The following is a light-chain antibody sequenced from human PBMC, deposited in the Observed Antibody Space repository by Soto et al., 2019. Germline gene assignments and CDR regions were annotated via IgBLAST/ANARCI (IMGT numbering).Light chain of an antibody. CDR1: SSDVGAYNY. CDR3: SSYTSSHTRV. J-gene: IGLJ2*01. Sequence: QSVLTQPASVSGSPGQSLTISCTGTSSDVGAYNYVSWYQQHPGKAPKLLIYDVSYRPSGIPDRFSGSKSGNTASLTISGLQAEDEADYHCSSYTSSHTRVFGGGTQLTVL. V-gene: IGLV2-14*01. CDR2: DVS.